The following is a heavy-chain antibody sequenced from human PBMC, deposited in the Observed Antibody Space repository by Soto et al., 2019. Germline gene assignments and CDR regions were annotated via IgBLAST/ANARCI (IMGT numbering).Heavy chain of an antibody. V-gene: IGHV1-18*01. Sequence: QVQRVQSGAEVKEPGASVRVSCKASGYTFTSYVFSWVRQAPGQGLEWVAWIGANNVDTNSAEKFQGRVTLTTDTSTSTAYMELRSLRSDDTAVYYCARDFRSSCSGTSCIYFDYWGQGTLVTVS. D-gene: IGHD2-2*01. CDR3: ARDFRSSCSGTSCIYFDY. CDR1: GYTFTSYV. J-gene: IGHJ4*02. CDR2: IGANNVDT.